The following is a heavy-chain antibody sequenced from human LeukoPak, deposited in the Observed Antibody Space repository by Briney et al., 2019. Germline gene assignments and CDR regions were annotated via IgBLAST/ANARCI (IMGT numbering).Heavy chain of an antibody. Sequence: SQTLSPTCTVSGGSISSGSYYWSWIRQPAGKGLEWIGRIYTSGSTNYNPSLKSRVTISVDTSKNQFSLKLSSVTAADTAVYYCASTYYDSSGYYPFDYWGQGTLVTVSS. D-gene: IGHD3-22*01. CDR2: IYTSGST. J-gene: IGHJ4*02. CDR1: GGSISSGSYY. CDR3: ASTYYDSSGYYPFDY. V-gene: IGHV4-61*02.